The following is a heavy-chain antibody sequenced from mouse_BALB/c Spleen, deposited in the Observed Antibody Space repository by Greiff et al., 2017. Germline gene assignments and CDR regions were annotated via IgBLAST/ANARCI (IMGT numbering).Heavy chain of an antibody. Sequence: VQLKESGAELVKPGASVKLSCTASGFNIKDTYMHWVKQRPEQGLEWIGRIDPANGNTKYDPKFQGKATITADTSSNTAYLQLSSLTSEDTAVYYCARSGSTMITTGYYFDYWGQGTTLTVSS. CDR1: GFNIKDTY. D-gene: IGHD2-4*01. J-gene: IGHJ2*01. V-gene: IGHV14-3*02. CDR2: IDPANGNT. CDR3: ARSGSTMITTGYYFDY.